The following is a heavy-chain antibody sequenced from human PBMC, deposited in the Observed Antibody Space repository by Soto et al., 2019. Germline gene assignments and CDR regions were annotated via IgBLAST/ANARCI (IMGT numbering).Heavy chain of an antibody. Sequence: SQTLSLTCAISGDSPFTNGVAWNWIRLSPSRGLEWLGRTYYRSKWSNDYAISLKSRITINPDTSKNQFSLQLTSVTPEDTAVYFCARGRHSSFDIWGQGTMVTVSS. CDR3: ARGRHSSFDI. CDR2: TYYRSKWSN. CDR1: GDSPFTNGVA. V-gene: IGHV6-1*01. D-gene: IGHD6-13*01. J-gene: IGHJ3*02.